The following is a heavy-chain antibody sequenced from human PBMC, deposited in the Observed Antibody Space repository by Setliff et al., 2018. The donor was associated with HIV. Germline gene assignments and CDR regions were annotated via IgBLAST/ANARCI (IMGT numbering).Heavy chain of an antibody. J-gene: IGHJ4*02. D-gene: IGHD3-10*01. CDR2: IFYRGTT. V-gene: IGHV4-31*03. Sequence: SETLSLTCSASGGSLTSGTFSWSWVRQNPGGGLEWIGSIFYRGTTSYNVPLKSRVTISIDTSRKQFSLKLTSVTAADTARYYCARLGMVRGVILAYFDYWGQGTLVTVSS. CDR3: ARLGMVRGVILAYFDY. CDR1: GGSLTSGTFS.